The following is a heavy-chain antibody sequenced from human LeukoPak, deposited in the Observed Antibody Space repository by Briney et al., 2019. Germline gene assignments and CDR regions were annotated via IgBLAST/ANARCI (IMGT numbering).Heavy chain of an antibody. D-gene: IGHD3-3*01. CDR2: ISWNSGSI. CDR1: GFTFDDYA. CDR3: AREITIFGVVQSNYFDY. V-gene: IGHV3-9*01. J-gene: IGHJ4*02. Sequence: GRSLRLSCAASGFTFDDYAMHWVRQAPGKGLEWVSGISWNSGSIGYADSVKGRFTISRDNAKNSLYLQMNSLRAEDTALYYCAREITIFGVVQSNYFDYWGQGTLVTVSS.